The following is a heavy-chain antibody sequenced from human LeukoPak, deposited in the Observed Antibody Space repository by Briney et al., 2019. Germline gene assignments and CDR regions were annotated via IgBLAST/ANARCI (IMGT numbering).Heavy chain of an antibody. Sequence: GGSLRLSCAASGFTCSNYWLSWVRQPPGKALEWVANMKPDGSEKYYVDSVKGRFTISRDNAKNSLYLQMNSLRAEDTAIYYCARDLSGPSVYWGQGTLVTVSS. CDR3: ARDLSGPSVY. CDR1: GFTCSNYW. D-gene: IGHD2-15*01. CDR2: MKPDGSEK. J-gene: IGHJ4*02. V-gene: IGHV3-7*01.